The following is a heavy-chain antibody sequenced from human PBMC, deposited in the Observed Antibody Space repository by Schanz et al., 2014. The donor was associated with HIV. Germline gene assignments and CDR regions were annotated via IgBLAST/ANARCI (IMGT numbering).Heavy chain of an antibody. J-gene: IGHJ4*02. V-gene: IGHV1-18*01. CDR2: ISANNGNT. CDR3: ARKQQLTGEIDH. CDR1: GHTSTNYG. D-gene: IGHD3-9*01. Sequence: QVQLVQSGAEVKKPGASVKVSCKASGHTSTNYGITWVRQAPGQGLEWMAWISANNGNTYYAQKVQGRVSMATDTSTNTAYMELRSLRSDDTAVYYCARKQQLTGEIDHWGQGTLVTVSS.